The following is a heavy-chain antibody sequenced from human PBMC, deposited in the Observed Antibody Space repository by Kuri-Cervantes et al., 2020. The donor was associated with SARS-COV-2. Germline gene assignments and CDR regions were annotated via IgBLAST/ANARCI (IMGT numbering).Heavy chain of an antibody. J-gene: IGHJ4*02. CDR3: AVGGEYQMLGPYLNY. CDR2: LSPVLRTT. Sequence: SVKVSCKASGDTFSAYAISWVRQAPGQGLEWMGRLSPVLRTTHYAQKFQGRLTITADNSTTTAYMDLGSLKSDDTAVYYCAVGGEYQMLGPYLNYWGQGTLVTVTS. D-gene: IGHD3-16*01. CDR1: GDTFSAYA. V-gene: IGHV1-69*04.